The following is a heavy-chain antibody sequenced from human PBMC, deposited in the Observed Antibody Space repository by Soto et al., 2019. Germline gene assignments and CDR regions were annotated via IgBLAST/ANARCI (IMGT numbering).Heavy chain of an antibody. Sequence: PSETLSLTCTVSVGSISSGGYYWSWIRQHPGKGLEWIGYIYYSGSTYYNPSLKSRVTISVDTSKNQFSLKLSSVTAADTAVYYCARETQLPDYGDYLFIDYWGQGTLVTVSS. J-gene: IGHJ4*02. CDR2: IYYSGST. D-gene: IGHD4-17*01. CDR3: ARETQLPDYGDYLFIDY. V-gene: IGHV4-31*03. CDR1: VGSISSGGYY.